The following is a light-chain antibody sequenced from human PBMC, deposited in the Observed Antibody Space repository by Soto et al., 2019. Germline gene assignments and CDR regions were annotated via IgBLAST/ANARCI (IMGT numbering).Light chain of an antibody. CDR2: DAS. Sequence: EIVLTQSPATLSLSPGESATLSCRASQSVNVFLDWLQQRPGQAPRLLIYDASKRAPGIPARFSGRGSETHFTLTISSLEPEDFGLYYCLQRSNWPLTFGGGTKVDIK. J-gene: IGKJ4*01. V-gene: IGKV3-11*01. CDR3: LQRSNWPLT. CDR1: QSVNVF.